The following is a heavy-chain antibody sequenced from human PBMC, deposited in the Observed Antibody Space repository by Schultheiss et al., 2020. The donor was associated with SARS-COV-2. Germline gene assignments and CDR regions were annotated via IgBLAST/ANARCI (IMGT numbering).Heavy chain of an antibody. Sequence: SQTLSLTCTVSGGSISSSSYYWGWIRQPPGKGLEWIGSIYYSGSTYYNPSLKSRVTISVDTSKNQFSLKLSSVTAADTAVYYCARDKLSYYGSGVNWYFDLWGRGTLVTVSS. V-gene: IGHV4-39*02. D-gene: IGHD3-10*01. CDR2: IYYSGST. J-gene: IGHJ2*01. CDR3: ARDKLSYYGSGVNWYFDL. CDR1: GGSISSSSYY.